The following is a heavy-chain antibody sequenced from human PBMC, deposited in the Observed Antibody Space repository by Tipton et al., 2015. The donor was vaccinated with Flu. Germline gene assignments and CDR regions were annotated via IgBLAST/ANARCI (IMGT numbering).Heavy chain of an antibody. J-gene: IGHJ5*02. CDR1: DASISSYY. Sequence: TLSLTCTVSDASISSYYWNWIRQAPGKGLEWIGYIHYSGNNNYNPSLRSRVTMSVDTSKNQFSLKLNSVTTTDTAVYYCARWWSEGNSFDPWGQGTLVTVSS. D-gene: IGHD2-15*01. V-gene: IGHV4-59*01. CDR3: ARWWSEGNSFDP. CDR2: IHYSGNN.